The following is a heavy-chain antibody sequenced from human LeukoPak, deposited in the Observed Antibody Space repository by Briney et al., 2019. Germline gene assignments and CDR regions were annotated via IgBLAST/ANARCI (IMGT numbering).Heavy chain of an antibody. Sequence: EASVKVSCKASGYTFTSYGISWVRQAPGQGLEWMGWISAYNGNTNYAQKLQGRVTMTTDTSTSTAYMELRSLRSDDTAAYYCARDQGLWFGELLPFDIWGQGTMVTVSS. CDR2: ISAYNGNT. V-gene: IGHV1-18*01. J-gene: IGHJ3*02. CDR1: GYTFTSYG. D-gene: IGHD3-10*01. CDR3: ARDQGLWFGELLPFDI.